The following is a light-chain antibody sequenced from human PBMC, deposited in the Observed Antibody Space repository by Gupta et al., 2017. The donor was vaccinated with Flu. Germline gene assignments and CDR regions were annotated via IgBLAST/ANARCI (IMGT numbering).Light chain of an antibody. J-gene: IGLJ3*02. CDR2: KDS. CDR1: ALPKQY. V-gene: IGLV3-25*02. CDR3: QSADSSGTYPV. Sequence: SYELTQPPSVSVSPGQTARITCSGDALPKQYAYWYQQKPGQAPVLVIYKDSERPSGIPERFSGSSSGKTVTLTISGVQAEDEADDYCQSADSSGTYPVFGGGTKLTVL.